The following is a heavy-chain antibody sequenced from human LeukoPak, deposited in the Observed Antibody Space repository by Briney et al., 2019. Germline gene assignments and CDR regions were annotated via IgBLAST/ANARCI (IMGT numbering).Heavy chain of an antibody. CDR3: ARGPMRMTTVTMGAFDI. J-gene: IGHJ3*02. V-gene: IGHV4-34*01. CDR1: GGSFSGYY. Sequence: SETLSLTCAVYGGSFSGYYWSWIRQPPGKGLEWIGEINHSGSTNYNPSLKSRVTISVDTSKNQFSLKLSSVTAADTAVYHCARGPMRMTTVTMGAFDIWGQGTMVTVSS. D-gene: IGHD4-17*01. CDR2: INHSGST.